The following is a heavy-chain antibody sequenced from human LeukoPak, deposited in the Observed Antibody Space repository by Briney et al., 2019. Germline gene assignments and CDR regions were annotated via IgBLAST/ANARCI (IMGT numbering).Heavy chain of an antibody. Sequence: GGSLRLSCAASGFTFSNYGMRWVRQAPGKGLEWVSRISPVGGSTNYGDSVKGRFTISRDKSKNTLYLQMNSLRAQDPAVYYCAKAPDSEQWLVLEYEFYYYLDGWGKGSTV. J-gene: IGHJ6*03. V-gene: IGHV3-23*01. D-gene: IGHD6-19*01. CDR2: ISPVGGST. CDR3: AKAPDSEQWLVLEYEFYYYLDG. CDR1: GFTFSNYG.